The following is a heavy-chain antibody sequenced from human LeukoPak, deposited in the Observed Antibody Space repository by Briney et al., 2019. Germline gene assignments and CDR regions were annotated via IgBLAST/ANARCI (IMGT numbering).Heavy chain of an antibody. V-gene: IGHV3-21*01. Sequence: SGGSLRLSGAASGFTFSSYSMNWVRQAPGKGLEWVSSISSSSYIYYADSVKGRFTISRDNAKNSLYLQMNSLRAEDTAVYYCARIASGWPDYWGQGTLVTVSS. CDR3: ARIASGWPDY. J-gene: IGHJ4*02. CDR1: GFTFSSYS. D-gene: IGHD6-19*01. CDR2: ISSSSYI.